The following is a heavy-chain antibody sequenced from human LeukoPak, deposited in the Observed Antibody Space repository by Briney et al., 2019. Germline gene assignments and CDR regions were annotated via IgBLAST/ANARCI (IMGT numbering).Heavy chain of an antibody. V-gene: IGHV4-39*01. D-gene: IGHD2-21*02. Sequence: SETLSLTCAVSGGSIRRDGNLWGWIRQPPGKGLEWIGTISHGGRTYYNPSLKSRVTVSVETTKNQFSLKLSSVTAADTAVYYCARTVVVTAIRAGAFDIWGQGTMVTVSS. CDR1: GGSIRRDGNL. CDR2: ISHGGRT. CDR3: ARTVVVTAIRAGAFDI. J-gene: IGHJ3*02.